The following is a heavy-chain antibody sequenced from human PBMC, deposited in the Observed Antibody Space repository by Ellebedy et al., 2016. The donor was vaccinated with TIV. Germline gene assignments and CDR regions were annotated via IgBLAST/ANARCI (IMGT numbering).Heavy chain of an antibody. D-gene: IGHD3-10*01. CDR2: INPNRGHT. J-gene: IGHJ2*01. V-gene: IGHV1-2*02. Sequence: AASVKVSCKASGHPFTGYCFHWVRQDPGQGLEWMGWINPNRGHTNYAQKFRGRVTMTSEMAIRTVDMEMSSLRSDDTAVYYCATGTQAASSVWYFDLWGRGTLVAVSS. CDR1: GHPFTGYC. CDR3: ATGTQAASSVWYFDL.